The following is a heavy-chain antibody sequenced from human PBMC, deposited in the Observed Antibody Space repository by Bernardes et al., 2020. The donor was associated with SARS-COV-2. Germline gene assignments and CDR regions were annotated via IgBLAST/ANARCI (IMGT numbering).Heavy chain of an antibody. CDR3: GGGTGYKFDY. V-gene: IGHV4-4*02. J-gene: IGHJ4*02. Sequence: SETLSLTCAVSGYSVTTQWWIWVRQSPGVGLEYIGETYHTGTTKYSSSLKSRVTMSVDKPKNQFSLTLTSVTAADTAVYYCGGGTGYKFDYWGQGIRVTVPS. CDR1: GYSVTTQW. CDR2: TYHTGTT. D-gene: IGHD1-26*01.